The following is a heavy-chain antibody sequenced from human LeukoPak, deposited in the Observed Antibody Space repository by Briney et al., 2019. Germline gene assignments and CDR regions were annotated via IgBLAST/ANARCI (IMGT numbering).Heavy chain of an antibody. V-gene: IGHV1-69-2*01. CDR3: SETDYSSGWYSG. J-gene: IGHJ4*02. Sequence: ASVKVSCKASGYTFSSYGISWVRQAPGKGLEWMGRVDPEDGETIYAEKFQGRVTITADTSTDTAYMELSSLRAEDTAVYYCSETDYSSGWYSGWGQGTLVTVSS. CDR1: GYTFSSYG. D-gene: IGHD6-19*01. CDR2: VDPEDGET.